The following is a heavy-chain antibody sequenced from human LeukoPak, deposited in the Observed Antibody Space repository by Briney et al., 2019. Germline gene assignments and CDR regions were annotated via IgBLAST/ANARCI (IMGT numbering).Heavy chain of an antibody. Sequence: KPSETLSLTCTVSGGSISSSSYYWGWIRQPPGKGLEWIGSIYYSGSTNYNPSLKSRVTISVDTSKNQFSLKLSSVTAADTAVYYCARGRWWLLRYYFDYWGQGTLVTVSS. D-gene: IGHD2-8*02. CDR1: GGSISSSSYY. V-gene: IGHV4-39*07. CDR2: IYYSGST. J-gene: IGHJ4*02. CDR3: ARGRWWLLRYYFDY.